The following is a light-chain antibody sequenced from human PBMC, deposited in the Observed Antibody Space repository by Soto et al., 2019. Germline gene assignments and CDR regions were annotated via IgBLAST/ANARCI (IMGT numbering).Light chain of an antibody. CDR1: QSFIGW. Sequence: DIQMTQSPSTLSASVGDRVTITCRAGQSFIGWLAGYQQKPGKALKLLIYKASILQSGIPSRFSGSGSGTAFTLTISSLQPDEFATYYCQQYNSYSWTFGRGTKVEIK. J-gene: IGKJ1*01. CDR2: KAS. V-gene: IGKV1-5*03. CDR3: QQYNSYSWT.